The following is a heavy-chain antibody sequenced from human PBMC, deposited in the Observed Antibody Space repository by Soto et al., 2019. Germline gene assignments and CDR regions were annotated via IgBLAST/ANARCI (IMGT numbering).Heavy chain of an antibody. Sequence: QITLKESGPPRVKPTQTLTLTCTFSGFSLTSRPMGVGWIRQPPGKALEWLVFIYRDDDKRYSPSLKNRLTITKDTSGNQVVLTMTNMDPLDTATYYCAHRLSGFNWNGGYFDYWGQGALVTVSS. J-gene: IGHJ4*02. CDR2: IYRDDDK. CDR1: GFSLTSRPMG. D-gene: IGHD1-1*01. V-gene: IGHV2-5*02. CDR3: AHRLSGFNWNGGYFDY.